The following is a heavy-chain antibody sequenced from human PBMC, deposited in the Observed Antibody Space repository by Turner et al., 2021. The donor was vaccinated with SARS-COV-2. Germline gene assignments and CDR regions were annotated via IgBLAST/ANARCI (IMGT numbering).Heavy chain of an antibody. CDR1: GFTFSSYG. CDR2: IYSDESNK. CDR3: AREGKLEEIYLDY. Sequence: QLQLLSSGCGVVHPSISLSLSCSASGFTFSSYGMHWVRQEAGKGMGRVEDIYSDESNKYYADCVKSRFTISRDKSKIKLYLQMNRVRAEDTAVYYCAREGKLEEIYLDYWGQGTLVTVSS. V-gene: IGHV3-33*01. D-gene: IGHD3-10*01. J-gene: IGHJ4*02.